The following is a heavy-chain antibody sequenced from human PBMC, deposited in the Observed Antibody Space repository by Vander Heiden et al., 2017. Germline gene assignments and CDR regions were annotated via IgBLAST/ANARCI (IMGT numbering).Heavy chain of an antibody. Sequence: VQLVESGGGVVQPGRSLRLSCAASGLTFSSYGMSWVCQVPGKGLEWVAVIWYDGSNKYYADSVKGRFTISRDNSQNTLYLQMNSLRAEDTAVYYCATIQGGYYDQYYYYYYGMDVWGQGTTVTVSS. CDR3: ATIQGGYYDQYYYYYYGMDV. V-gene: IGHV3-33*01. D-gene: IGHD3-22*01. CDR1: GLTFSSYG. CDR2: IWYDGSNK. J-gene: IGHJ6*02.